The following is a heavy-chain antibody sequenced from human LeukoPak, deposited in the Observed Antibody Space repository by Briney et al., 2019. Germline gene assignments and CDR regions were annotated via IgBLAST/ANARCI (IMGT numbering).Heavy chain of an antibody. Sequence: GGSLRLSCVASGFTFSTYSMNWVRQAPGKGLEWVSSISTTSRYIYYADSVKGRFTISRDNAKDSLYLQMNSLTAADTAVYYCARGRPGIVVSAFDIWGQGTMVTVSS. CDR2: ISTTSRYI. CDR1: GFTFSTYS. D-gene: IGHD3-22*01. CDR3: ARGRPGIVVSAFDI. V-gene: IGHV3-21*01. J-gene: IGHJ3*02.